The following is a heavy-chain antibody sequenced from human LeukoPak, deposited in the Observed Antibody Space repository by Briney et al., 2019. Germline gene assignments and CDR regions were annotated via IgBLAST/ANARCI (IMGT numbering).Heavy chain of an antibody. CDR1: GGSLSSYY. CDR2: IYTSGST. CDR3: ARMTTADLPDY. J-gene: IGHJ4*02. D-gene: IGHD4-17*01. V-gene: IGHV4-4*09. Sequence: SKPLSLPCTVSGGSLSSYYGSWIRHPPGKGLEWIGYIYTSGSTNYNPSLKSRVTISVDTSKNQFSLKLSSVTAADTAVYYCARMTTADLPDYWGQGTLVTVSS.